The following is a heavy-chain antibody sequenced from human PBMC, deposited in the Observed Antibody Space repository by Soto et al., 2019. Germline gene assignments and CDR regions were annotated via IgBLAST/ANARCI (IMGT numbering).Heavy chain of an antibody. Sequence: QVQLQQSGPGLVEPSGTLSLTCAVSGGSVNSPNWWNWVRQPPETGLEWIGEMHHSGSSNYNPSLQTRLTLSVDKSNNELSMNLNSVTAADTAIYYCGRANSSGSPIDSWGQGILVTVSS. J-gene: IGHJ4*02. D-gene: IGHD6-19*01. CDR3: GRANSSGSPIDS. CDR1: GGSVNSPNW. CDR2: MHHSGSS. V-gene: IGHV4-4*02.